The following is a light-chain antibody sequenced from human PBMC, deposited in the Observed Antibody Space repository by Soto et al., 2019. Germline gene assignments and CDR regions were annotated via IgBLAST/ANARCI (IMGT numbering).Light chain of an antibody. CDR2: GAS. Sequence: DIVLTQSPGTLSLSPGERATLSCRASQSVSSSYLAWYQQKPGQAPRLLIYGASSRATGIPDRFSGSGSGTDFTLTISRLEPEDFAVCYCQQYGSSPFTVGPGTKVDSK. J-gene: IGKJ3*01. CDR3: QQYGSSPFT. V-gene: IGKV3-20*01. CDR1: QSVSSSY.